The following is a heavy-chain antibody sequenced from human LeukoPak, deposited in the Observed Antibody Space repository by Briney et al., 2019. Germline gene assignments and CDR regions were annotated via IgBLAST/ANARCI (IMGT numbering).Heavy chain of an antibody. CDR3: ASGTTYYDFWSGYPLFDY. J-gene: IGHJ4*02. D-gene: IGHD3-3*01. CDR2: IYYSGNT. V-gene: IGHV4-39*07. CDR1: GGSISSSNYY. Sequence: SETLSLTCTVSGGSISSSNYYWGWIRQPPGKGLEWIGSIYYSGNTYYNPSLKSRLTISVDTSKNQFSLRLRSVTAADTAVYYCASGTTYYDFWSGYPLFDYWGQGTLVTVSS.